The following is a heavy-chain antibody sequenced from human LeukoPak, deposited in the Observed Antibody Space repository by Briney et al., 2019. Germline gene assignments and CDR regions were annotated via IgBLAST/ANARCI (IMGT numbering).Heavy chain of an antibody. CDR3: ARDLEWELRPGTFDY. CDR1: GYTFTSYG. D-gene: IGHD1-26*01. CDR2: ISAYNGNT. J-gene: IGHJ4*02. Sequence: ASVKVSCKASGYTFTSYGISWVRQAPGQGLEWMGWISAYNGNTNYARKLQGRVTMTTDTSTSTAYMELRSLRSDDTAVYYCARDLEWELRPGTFDYWGQGTLVTVSS. V-gene: IGHV1-18*01.